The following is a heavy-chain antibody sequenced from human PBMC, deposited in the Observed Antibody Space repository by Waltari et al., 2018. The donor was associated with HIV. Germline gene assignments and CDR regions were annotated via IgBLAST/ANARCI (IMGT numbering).Heavy chain of an antibody. CDR1: VAIHGRYG. J-gene: IGHJ4*02. D-gene: IGHD6-19*01. CDR2: ISYDGSNK. V-gene: IGHV3-30*03. Sequence: VQRVASGGGVDQPGMWLRRHCAVPVAIHGRYGMHWVRQAPGKGLEWVAVISYDGSNKYYADSVKGRFTISRDNSKNTVYLQMNSLRTEDTAVYYCVREGQWLVGSFDYWGQGILVTVSS. CDR3: VREGQWLVGSFDY.